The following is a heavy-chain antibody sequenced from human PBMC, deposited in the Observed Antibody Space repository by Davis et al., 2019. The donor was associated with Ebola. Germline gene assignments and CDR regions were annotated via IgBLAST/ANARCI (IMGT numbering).Heavy chain of an antibody. J-gene: IGHJ4*02. V-gene: IGHV4-61*01. Sequence: SETLSLTCTVSGGSVSSGSYYWSWIRQPPGKGLEWIGYIYYSGSTNYNPSLKSRVTISVDTSKNQFSLKLSSVTAADTAVYYCARDGSYRSGYYFDYWGQGTLVTVSS. CDR1: GGSVSSGSYY. D-gene: IGHD1-26*01. CDR3: ARDGSYRSGYYFDY. CDR2: IYYSGST.